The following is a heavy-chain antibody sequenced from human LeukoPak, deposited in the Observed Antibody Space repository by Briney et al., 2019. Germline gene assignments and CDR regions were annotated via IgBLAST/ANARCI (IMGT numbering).Heavy chain of an antibody. CDR2: IYYSGST. Sequence: SETLSLTCTVSGGSISSYYWSWIRQPPGKGLEWIGYIYYSGSTNYNPSLKSRVTISVDTSKNQFSLKLSSVTAADTAVYYCARDSSSYYMDVWGKGTTVTVSS. CDR1: GGSISSYY. CDR3: ARDSSSYYMDV. D-gene: IGHD6-13*01. V-gene: IGHV4-59*01. J-gene: IGHJ6*03.